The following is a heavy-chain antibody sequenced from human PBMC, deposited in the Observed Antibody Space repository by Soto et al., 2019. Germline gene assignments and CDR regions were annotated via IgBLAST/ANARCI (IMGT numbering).Heavy chain of an antibody. D-gene: IGHD6-13*01. Sequence: QVQLVESGGGVVQPGRSLRLSCAASGFTFSSYGMHWVRQAPGKGPEWVAVISYDGSNKYYADSVKGRFTISRDNSKNTLYLQMNSLRAEDTAVYYCAKDEGECSSSWYGSPCPIDYWGQGTLVTVSS. V-gene: IGHV3-30*18. CDR3: AKDEGECSSSWYGSPCPIDY. J-gene: IGHJ4*02. CDR2: ISYDGSNK. CDR1: GFTFSSYG.